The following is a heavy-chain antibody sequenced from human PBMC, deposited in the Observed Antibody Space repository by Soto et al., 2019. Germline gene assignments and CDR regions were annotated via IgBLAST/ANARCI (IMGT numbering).Heavy chain of an antibody. J-gene: IGHJ4*02. V-gene: IGHV3-33*01. CDR2: IWYDGSNK. D-gene: IGHD5-18*01. CDR1: GFTFSSYG. Sequence: GGSLRLSCAASGFTFSSYGMHWVRQAPGKGLEWVAVIWYDGSNKYYADSVKGRFTISRDNSKNTLYLQMNSLRAEDTAVYYCARDWIGERVWLPSCPVYWGQGTLVTVAS. CDR3: ARDWIGERVWLPSCPVY.